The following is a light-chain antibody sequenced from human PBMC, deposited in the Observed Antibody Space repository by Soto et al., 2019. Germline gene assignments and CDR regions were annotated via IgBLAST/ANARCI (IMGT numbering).Light chain of an antibody. V-gene: IGLV2-23*02. CDR3: GSYAGSSVWV. CDR1: SSDVGSYNL. Sequence: QSSLPQPASVSWSPGQSITISCSGTSSDVGSYNLVSWYQQHPGKAPKLMIYEVSKRPSGVSNRVSGSKSGNTASLTTSGLQAEDEADYYCGSYAGSSVWVFGGGTTLTVL. CDR2: EVS. J-gene: IGLJ3*02.